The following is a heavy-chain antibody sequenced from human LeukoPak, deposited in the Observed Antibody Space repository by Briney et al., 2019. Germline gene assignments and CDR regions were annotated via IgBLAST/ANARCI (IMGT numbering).Heavy chain of an antibody. Sequence: PSETLSLTCAVYGGSFSGYYWSWIRQPPGKGLEWIGEINHSGSTNYNPSLKSRVTIPVDTSKNQFSLKLSSVTAADTAVYYCAICSGGSCDYWGQGTLVTVSS. J-gene: IGHJ4*02. CDR1: GGSFSGYY. V-gene: IGHV4-34*01. D-gene: IGHD2-15*01. CDR2: INHSGST. CDR3: AICSGGSCDY.